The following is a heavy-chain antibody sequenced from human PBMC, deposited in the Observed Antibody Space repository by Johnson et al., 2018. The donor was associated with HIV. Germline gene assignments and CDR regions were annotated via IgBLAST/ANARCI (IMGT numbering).Heavy chain of an antibody. CDR3: ARDREQLVRYAFDI. CDR2: IWYDGSNK. CDR1: GFTFSSYG. D-gene: IGHD6-6*01. J-gene: IGHJ3*02. Sequence: QVQLVESGGGVVQPGRSLRLSCAASGFTFSSYGMHWVRQAPGKGLEWVAVIWYDGSNKYYADSVKGRFTISRDNAKNSLYLQMNNLGAKDTAVYYCARDREQLVRYAFDIWGQGTMVTVSS. V-gene: IGHV3-33*01.